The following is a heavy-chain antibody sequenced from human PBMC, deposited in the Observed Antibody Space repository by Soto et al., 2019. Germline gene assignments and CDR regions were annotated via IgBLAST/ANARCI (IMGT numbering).Heavy chain of an antibody. V-gene: IGHV1-46*01. D-gene: IGHD3-16*01. Sequence: GEPGKVCGNAPGGTFSSYYMHWVRQAPGHGLECMGVINPNGGSIRFAQKFQGRVTMTRDTSRSTVYMELRGLTSEDTAVYYCARSSGGVYGIIIEGTNWFAPWGQGTLVTVSS. CDR1: GGTFSSYY. J-gene: IGHJ5*02. CDR3: ARSSGGVYGIIIEGTNWFAP. CDR2: INPNGGSI.